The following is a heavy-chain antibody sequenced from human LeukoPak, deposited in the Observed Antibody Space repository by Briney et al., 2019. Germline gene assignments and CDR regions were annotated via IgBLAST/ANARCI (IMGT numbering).Heavy chain of an antibody. Sequence: GGSLRLSCVTSGFTFSNHEMNWVRQAPGKGLEWVAYTSRGGSDTSYADSAKVRFTISSDIASNTLYLQMNRLRVEDTAVYFCVRARLIRLENFFDYWGQGTLVTVSS. CDR2: TSRGGSDT. J-gene: IGHJ4*02. V-gene: IGHV3-48*03. D-gene: IGHD2-21*01. CDR3: VRARLIRLENFFDY. CDR1: GFTFSNHE.